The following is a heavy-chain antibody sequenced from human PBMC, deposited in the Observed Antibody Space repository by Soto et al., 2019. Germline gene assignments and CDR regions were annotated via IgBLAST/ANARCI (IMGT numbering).Heavy chain of an antibody. CDR3: AKADSSGYYINDAFDI. D-gene: IGHD3-22*01. CDR1: GFTFSSYA. Sequence: GGSLRLSCAASGFTFSSYAMSWVRQAPGKGLEWVSAISGSGGSTYYADSVKGRFTISGDNSKNTLYLQMNSLRAEDTAVYYCAKADSSGYYINDAFDIWGQGTMVTVSS. CDR2: ISGSGGST. V-gene: IGHV3-23*01. J-gene: IGHJ3*02.